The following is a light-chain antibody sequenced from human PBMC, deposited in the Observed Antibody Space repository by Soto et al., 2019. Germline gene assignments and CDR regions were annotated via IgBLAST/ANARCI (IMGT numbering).Light chain of an antibody. V-gene: IGKV1-5*03. Sequence: QMTTSPSTLFASVGDRVNIACRASQSISNWLAWYQQKPGKAPKLLIYKASTLQSGVPSRFSGSGSGTEFTLAISSLQPDDFATYYCQHYNSYSEAFGQGTKVDIK. CDR2: KAS. J-gene: IGKJ1*01. CDR1: QSISNW. CDR3: QHYNSYSEA.